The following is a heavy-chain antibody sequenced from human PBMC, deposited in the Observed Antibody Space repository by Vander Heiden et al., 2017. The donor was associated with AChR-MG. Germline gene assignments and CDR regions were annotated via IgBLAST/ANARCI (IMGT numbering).Heavy chain of an antibody. V-gene: IGHV3-21*01. Sequence: EVQLGESGGGLVKPGGSLSLSCAASGLTVSSYSMNWVRQARGKGLEWVSSISSSSSYIYYADSVKGRFTISRDNAKNSLYLQMNSLRAEDTAVYYCARAGGSAYYYYGMDVWGQGTTVTVSS. CDR2: ISSSSSYI. CDR3: ARAGGSAYYYYGMDV. D-gene: IGHD3-16*01. CDR1: GLTVSSYS. J-gene: IGHJ6*02.